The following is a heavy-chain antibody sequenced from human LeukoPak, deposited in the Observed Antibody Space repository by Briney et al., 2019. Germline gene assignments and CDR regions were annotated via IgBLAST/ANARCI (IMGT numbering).Heavy chain of an antibody. Sequence: GGSLRLSCTASGFTFGDYAMSWIRQAPGKGLEWVGFIRSKAYGETADYAASVKGRFTISRDDSKAIAYLQMNSLRTEDTAVYHCTRDRGAYNLYDYWGQGTLVTVSS. J-gene: IGHJ4*02. CDR3: TRDRGAYNLYDY. CDR2: IRSKAYGETA. V-gene: IGHV3-49*03. CDR1: GFTFGDYA. D-gene: IGHD1-1*01.